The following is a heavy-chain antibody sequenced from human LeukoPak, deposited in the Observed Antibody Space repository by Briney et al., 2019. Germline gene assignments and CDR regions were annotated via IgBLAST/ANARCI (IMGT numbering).Heavy chain of an antibody. CDR1: GGTFSSYT. D-gene: IGHD1-14*01. V-gene: IGHV1-69*06. CDR3: ARVLITSANWFDP. Sequence: SVKVTCKASGGTFSSYTIGWVRQAPEQGLEWMGGIIPNFGTPNYAQKFQGRVTITADKSTSTAYMELSSLRSEDTAVYYCARVLITSANWFDPWGQGTLVTVSS. CDR2: IIPNFGTP. J-gene: IGHJ5*02.